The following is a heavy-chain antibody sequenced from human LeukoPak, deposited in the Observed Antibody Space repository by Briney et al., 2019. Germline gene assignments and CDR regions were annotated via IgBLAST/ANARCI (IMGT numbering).Heavy chain of an antibody. CDR1: GFTFSDYY. CDR3: ARVGSRGYYFDY. J-gene: IGHJ4*02. CDR2: ISGSSTYT. Sequence: GGSLRLSCAASGFTFSDYYMSWLRQAPGKGLEFVSYISGSSTYTNYADSVEGRFTISRDDAKNSLYLQMNSLRAEDTALYYCARVGSRGYYFDYWGQGTLVTVSS. V-gene: IGHV3-11*06. D-gene: IGHD1-26*01.